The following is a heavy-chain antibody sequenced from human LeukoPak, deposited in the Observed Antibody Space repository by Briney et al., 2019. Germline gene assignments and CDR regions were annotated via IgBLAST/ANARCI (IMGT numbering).Heavy chain of an antibody. V-gene: IGHV3-23*01. Sequence: GGSLRLSCAASGFTFSSYAMSWVRQAPGKGLEWVSAISGSGGSTYYADSAKGRFTISRDNSKNTLDLQMNSLRAEDTAVYYCAKDDAWLRYQYWGQGTLVTVSS. J-gene: IGHJ4*02. CDR3: AKDDAWLRYQY. D-gene: IGHD3-9*01. CDR2: ISGSGGST. CDR1: GFTFSSYA.